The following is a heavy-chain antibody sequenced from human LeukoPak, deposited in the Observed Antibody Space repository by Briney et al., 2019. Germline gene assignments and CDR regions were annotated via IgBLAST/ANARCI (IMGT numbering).Heavy chain of an antibody. CDR2: ISYDGSNK. V-gene: IGHV3-30*14. CDR1: GFTFSSYA. Sequence: GGSLRLSCAASGFTFSSYAMHWVRQAPGKGLEWVAIISYDGSNKYYADSVKGRFTISRDNSKNTLYLQMNSLRAEDTAVYYCARRAGAYSHPYDYWGQGTLVTVSS. CDR3: ARRAGAYSHPYDY. D-gene: IGHD4/OR15-4a*01. J-gene: IGHJ4*02.